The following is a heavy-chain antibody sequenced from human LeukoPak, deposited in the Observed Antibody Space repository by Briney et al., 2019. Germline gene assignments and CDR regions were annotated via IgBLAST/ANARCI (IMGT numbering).Heavy chain of an antibody. J-gene: IGHJ5*02. CDR2: ISAYNGNT. CDR3: AREIAAAGTWWFDP. Sequence: ASVKVSCKASGYTFTNYGISWVRQAPGQGLEWMGWISAYNGNTNYAQKLQGRVTMTTDTSTSTAYMELRSLRSDDTAVYYCAREIAAAGTWWFDPWGQGTLVTVSS. CDR1: GYTFTNYG. V-gene: IGHV1-18*01. D-gene: IGHD6-13*01.